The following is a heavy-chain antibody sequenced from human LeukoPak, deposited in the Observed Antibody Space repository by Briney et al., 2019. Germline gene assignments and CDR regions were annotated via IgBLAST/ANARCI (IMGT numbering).Heavy chain of an antibody. V-gene: IGHV7-4-1*02. J-gene: IGHJ6*03. CDR1: GYTFTSYA. CDR2: INTNTGNP. D-gene: IGHD3-9*01. Sequence: GASVKVSCKASGYTFTSYAMNWVRQAPGQGLEWMGWINTNTGNPTYAQGFTGRFVFSLDTSVSTAYLQISSLKAEDTAVYYCARARLGGRLRAQFLTGYGMDVWGKGTTVTVSS. CDR3: ARARLGGRLRAQFLTGYGMDV.